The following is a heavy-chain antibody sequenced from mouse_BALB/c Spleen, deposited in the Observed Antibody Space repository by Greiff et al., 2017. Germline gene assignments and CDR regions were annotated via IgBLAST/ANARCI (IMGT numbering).Heavy chain of an antibody. Sequence: EVQRVESGGGLVKPGGSLKLSCAASGFTFSSYAMSWVRQTPEKRLEWVASISSGGSTYYPDSVKGRFTISRDNARNILYLQMSSLRSEDTAMYYCARVLRLLDYWGQGTTLTVSS. J-gene: IGHJ2*01. CDR3: ARVLRLLDY. V-gene: IGHV5-6-5*01. CDR1: GFTFSSYA. CDR2: ISSGGST. D-gene: IGHD1-2*01.